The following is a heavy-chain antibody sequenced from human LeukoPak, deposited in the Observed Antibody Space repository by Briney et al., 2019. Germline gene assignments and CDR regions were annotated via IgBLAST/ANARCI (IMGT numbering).Heavy chain of an antibody. J-gene: IGHJ3*02. CDR1: GGSINSSSYY. D-gene: IGHD3-10*01. CDR3: ARRFAPSRNDAFDI. CDR2: IYYGGST. Sequence: PSETLSLTCTVSGGSINSSSYYWGWIRQPPGKGLEWIGTIYYGGSTYYNPSLKSRVTISVDTSKNQFSLKLSSVTASDTAVYYCARRFAPSRNDAFDIWGQGTMVTVSS. V-gene: IGHV4-39*01.